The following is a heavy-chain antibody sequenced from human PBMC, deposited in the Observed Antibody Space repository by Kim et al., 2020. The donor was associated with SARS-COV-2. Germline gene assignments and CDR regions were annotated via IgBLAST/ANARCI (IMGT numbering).Heavy chain of an antibody. V-gene: IGHV3-33*06. J-gene: IGHJ4*02. CDR3: AKEDTGYFDY. Sequence: KNYGESRKGRFTIPNINSQNTLYLQVNSPRAEDTAVYYCAKEDTGYFDYWGQGTLVTVSS. CDR2: K. D-gene: IGHD7-27*01.